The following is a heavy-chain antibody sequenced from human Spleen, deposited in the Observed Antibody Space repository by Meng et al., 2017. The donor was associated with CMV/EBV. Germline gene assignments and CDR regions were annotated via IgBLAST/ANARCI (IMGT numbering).Heavy chain of an antibody. CDR1: GFTFSSYG. V-gene: IGHV3-30*02. J-gene: IGHJ3*02. CDR2: IHFDGSSK. CDR3: ANHKAFDM. Sequence: GGSLRLSCAVSGFTFSSYGMHWVRQAPGKGLEWVAFIHFDGSSKYYADSVKGRFTISRDNPKNTLYLQMNSLRAEDTAVYYCANHKAFDMWGQGTMVTVSS.